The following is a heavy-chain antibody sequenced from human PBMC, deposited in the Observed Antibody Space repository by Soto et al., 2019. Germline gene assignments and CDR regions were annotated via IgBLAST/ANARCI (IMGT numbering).Heavy chain of an antibody. V-gene: IGHV3-23*01. Sequence: GSLRLSCAASGFTFSSYAMSWVRQAPGKGLEWVSAISGSGGSTYYADSVKGRFTISRDNSKNTLYLQMNSLRAEDTAVYYCAKVIYSSSWPYNWFDPWGQGTLVTVSS. CDR2: ISGSGGST. J-gene: IGHJ5*02. CDR1: GFTFSSYA. CDR3: AKVIYSSSWPYNWFDP. D-gene: IGHD6-13*01.